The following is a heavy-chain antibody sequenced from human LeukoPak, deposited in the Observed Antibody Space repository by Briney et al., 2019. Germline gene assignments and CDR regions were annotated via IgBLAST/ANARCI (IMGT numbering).Heavy chain of an antibody. CDR1: GFTFSSYD. CDR3: ARIGVDAFGI. Sequence: GGSLRLSCVASGFTFSSYDMHWVRQATGQGLEWVSAIGTDGDTFYPGSVKGRFTISRDNAENSLYLQMNSLRAEDTAVYYCARIGVDAFGIWGQGTMVTVSS. CDR2: IGTDGDT. V-gene: IGHV3-13*01. J-gene: IGHJ3*02.